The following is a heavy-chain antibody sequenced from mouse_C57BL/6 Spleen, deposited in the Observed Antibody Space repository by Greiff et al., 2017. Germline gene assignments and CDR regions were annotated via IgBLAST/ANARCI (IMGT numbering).Heavy chain of an antibody. J-gene: IGHJ4*01. V-gene: IGHV1-69*01. CDR3: ATMVTTRGDYYAMHY. CDR2: IDPSDSYT. D-gene: IGHD2-2*01. CDR1: GYTFTSYW. Sequence: QVQLQQPGAELVMPGASVKLSCKASGYTFTSYWMPWVKQRPGQGLEWIGEIDPSDSYTNYNQKFKGKSTLTVDKSSSTAYMQLSSLTSEDSAVYYCATMVTTRGDYYAMHYRGQGTSVTV.